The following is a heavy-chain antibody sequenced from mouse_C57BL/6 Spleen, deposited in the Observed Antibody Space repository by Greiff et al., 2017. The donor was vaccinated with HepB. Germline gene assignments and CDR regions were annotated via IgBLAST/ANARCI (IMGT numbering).Heavy chain of an antibody. Sequence: EVQVVESGGGLVQPKGSLKLSCAASGFSFNTYAMNWVRQAPGKGLEWVARIRSKSNNYATYYADSVKDRFTISRDDSESMLYLQMNNLKTEDAAMYYCVRHRNYYGSSYGAMDYWGQGTSVTVSS. V-gene: IGHV10-1*01. D-gene: IGHD1-1*01. J-gene: IGHJ4*01. CDR3: VRHRNYYGSSYGAMDY. CDR2: IRSKSNNYAT. CDR1: GFSFNTYA.